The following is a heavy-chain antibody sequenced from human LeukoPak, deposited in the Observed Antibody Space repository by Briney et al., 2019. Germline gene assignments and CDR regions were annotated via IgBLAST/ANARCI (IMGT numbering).Heavy chain of an antibody. CDR1: GGSFSGYY. Sequence: SETLSLTCAVYGGSFSGYYWSWIRQPPGKGLDWIGYIYYSGSTNYNPSLKSRVTISVDTSKNQFSLKLSSVTAADTAVYYCARETAAAGTDWFDPWGQGTLVTVSS. D-gene: IGHD6-13*01. V-gene: IGHV4-59*01. J-gene: IGHJ5*02. CDR2: IYYSGST. CDR3: ARETAAAGTDWFDP.